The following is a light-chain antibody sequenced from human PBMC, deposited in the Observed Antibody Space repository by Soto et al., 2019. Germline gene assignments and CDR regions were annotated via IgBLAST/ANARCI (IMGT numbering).Light chain of an antibody. V-gene: IGKV3-20*01. J-gene: IGKJ1*01. CDR3: QXXXXSXXT. Sequence: EIVLTQSPGTLSLSPGERATLSCRASQSVSSNYLAWYQRKPGQAPRLLIYGASSRAIDIPNRFSGSGSGTDFXLTXTXLXPEXXXVXXXQXXXXSXXTFGQGTKVEI. CDR2: GAS. CDR1: QSVSSNY.